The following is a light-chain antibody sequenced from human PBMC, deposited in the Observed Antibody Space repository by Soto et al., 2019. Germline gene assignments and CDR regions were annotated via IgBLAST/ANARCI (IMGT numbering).Light chain of an antibody. J-gene: IGKJ5*01. V-gene: IGKV1-33*01. Sequence: DIQMTQSPSSLSASVGDRVSITCQASHDIDNYLNWYQQKPGNAPKLLIYDASNLKTGDPSRFSGSGSGTDFTFTISSLQPEDFATYYCQQYDNLPRVTFGQGTRLEIK. CDR1: HDIDNY. CDR2: DAS. CDR3: QQYDNLPRVT.